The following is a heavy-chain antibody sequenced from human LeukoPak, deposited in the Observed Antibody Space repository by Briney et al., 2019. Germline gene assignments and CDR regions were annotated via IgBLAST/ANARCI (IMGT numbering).Heavy chain of an antibody. CDR3: ASLYYYGSGLYYFDY. CDR2: IIPIFGTA. J-gene: IGHJ4*02. Sequence: ASVKVSCKASGYTFTSYDINWVRQATGQGLEWMGWIIPIFGTANYAQKFQGRVTITADESTSTAYMELSSLRSEDTAVYYCASLYYYGSGLYYFDYWGQGTLVTVSS. D-gene: IGHD3-10*01. CDR1: GYTFTSYD. V-gene: IGHV1-69*13.